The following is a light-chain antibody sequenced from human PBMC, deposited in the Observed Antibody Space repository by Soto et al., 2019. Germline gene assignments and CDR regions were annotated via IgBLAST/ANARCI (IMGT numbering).Light chain of an antibody. Sequence: DIQMTQSPSSLSASVGDRVTITCRASQTVSTYLTWYQQKPVKAPKVLIYGASSLQSGVPSRFSGTGSETDFTLTIISLQPEDFATYYCQQSYSAPETFGQGTRVEIE. J-gene: IGKJ1*01. CDR3: QQSYSAPET. CDR2: GAS. V-gene: IGKV1-39*01. CDR1: QTVSTY.